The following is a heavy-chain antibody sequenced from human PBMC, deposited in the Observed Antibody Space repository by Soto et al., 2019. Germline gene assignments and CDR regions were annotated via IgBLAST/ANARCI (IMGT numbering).Heavy chain of an antibody. CDR2: ISGSGGTT. J-gene: IGHJ4*02. CDR3: AKDHRD. V-gene: IGHV3-23*01. Sequence: EVQLLESGGGLVQPGGSLRLSCAGSGSTCNNYGMSWVRQAPGKGLEWVSAISGSGGTTYYADSVRGRFTISRDNAKNTLYLQMNSLRVEDTALYYCAKDHRDWCQGTLVTVSS. CDR1: GSTCNNYG.